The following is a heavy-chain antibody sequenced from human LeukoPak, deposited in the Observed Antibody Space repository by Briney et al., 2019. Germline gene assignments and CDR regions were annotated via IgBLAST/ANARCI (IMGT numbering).Heavy chain of an antibody. V-gene: IGHV3-7*01. CDR1: GITFSSYW. J-gene: IGHJ3*02. Sequence: GGSLRFSCAASGITFSSYWMTWVRQAPGKGLEWVANIKQDGSEEYYVDSVKGRFTISRDNAKNSLYLQMNSLRAEDTAVYYCARDQRRGYYDSSGRAFDIWGQGTMVTVSS. D-gene: IGHD3-22*01. CDR2: IKQDGSEE. CDR3: ARDQRRGYYDSSGRAFDI.